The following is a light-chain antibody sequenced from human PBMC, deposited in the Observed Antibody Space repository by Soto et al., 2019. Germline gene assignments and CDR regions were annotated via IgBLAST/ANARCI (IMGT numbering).Light chain of an antibody. J-gene: IGLJ2*01. V-gene: IGLV2-11*01. CDR3: CSYAGSYTL. Sequence: QSALTQPRSVSGSPGQSVTISCTGTSSDVGGYDFVSWYQQYPGKVPKLIIYDVSQRPSGVLDRFSASKSDNTASLTISGLQAEDEADYYCCSYAGSYTLFGGGTKLTVL. CDR1: SSDVGGYDF. CDR2: DVS.